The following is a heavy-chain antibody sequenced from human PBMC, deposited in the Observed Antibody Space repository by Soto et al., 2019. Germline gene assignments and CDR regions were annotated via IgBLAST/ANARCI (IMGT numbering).Heavy chain of an antibody. CDR1: GYSFTSYW. CDR3: AGHYYDSSGYPGNFDY. J-gene: IGHJ4*02. D-gene: IGHD3-22*01. Sequence: GESLKISCKGSGYSFTSYWIGWVRQMPGKGLEWMGIIYPGDSDTRYSPSFQGQVTISADKSISTAYLQWSSLKASDTAMYYCAGHYYDSSGYPGNFDYWGQGTLVTVSS. V-gene: IGHV5-51*01. CDR2: IYPGDSDT.